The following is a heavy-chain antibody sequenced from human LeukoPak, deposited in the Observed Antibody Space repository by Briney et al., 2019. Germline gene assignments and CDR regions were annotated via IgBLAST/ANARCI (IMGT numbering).Heavy chain of an antibody. CDR3: ARCDLGRYLPFHV. D-gene: IGHD3-9*01. V-gene: IGHV4-34*01. J-gene: IGHJ4*02. CDR1: GGSFSGYY. CDR2: INHSGST. Sequence: PSETLSLTCAVYGGSFSGYYWSWIRQPPGKGLEWIGEINHSGSTNYNPSLKSRVTISVDTSKNQFSLKLSSVTAADTAVYYCARCDLGRYLPFHVWGQGTLVTVSS.